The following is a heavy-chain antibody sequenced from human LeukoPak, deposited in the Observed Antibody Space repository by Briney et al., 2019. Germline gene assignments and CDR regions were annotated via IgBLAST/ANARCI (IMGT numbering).Heavy chain of an antibody. V-gene: IGHV4-4*09. J-gene: IGHJ4*02. CDR1: GGSISSYY. D-gene: IGHD6-13*01. CDR2: IYTSGST. Sequence: ASETLSLTCTVSGGSISSYYWSWIRQPPGKGLEWIGYIYTSGSTNYNPSLKSRVTISVDTSKNQFSLKLSSVTAADTAVYYCARHGDSWGIAAAGVDHWGQGTLVTVSS. CDR3: ARHGDSWGIAAAGVDH.